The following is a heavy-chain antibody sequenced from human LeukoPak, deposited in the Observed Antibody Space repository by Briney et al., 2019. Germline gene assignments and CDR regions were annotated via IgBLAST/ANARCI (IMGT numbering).Heavy chain of an antibody. CDR1: GGTFSSYA. V-gene: IGHV1-69*06. D-gene: IGHD3-10*01. J-gene: IGHJ6*03. CDR2: IIPIFGTA. CDR3: ARCPTMVRGLIYYYYMDV. Sequence: SVKVSCKASGGTFSSYAISWVRQAPGQGLEWMGGIIPIFGTANYAQKFQGRVTITADKSTSTAYMELSSLRSEDTAVYYCARCPTMVRGLIYYYYMDVWGKGTTVTVSS.